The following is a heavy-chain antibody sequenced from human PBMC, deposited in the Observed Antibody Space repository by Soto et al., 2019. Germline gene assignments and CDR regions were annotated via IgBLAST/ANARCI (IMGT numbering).Heavy chain of an antibody. CDR3: ARYRREAVAGYTLDN. CDR2: VYNSGST. CDR1: GGSISSNY. V-gene: IGHV4-59*01. D-gene: IGHD6-13*01. J-gene: IGHJ4*02. Sequence: SETLSLTCTVSGGSISSNYWTWIRQPPGKGLEWIGYVYNSGSTNYNPSLKSRVTISEDTSKSQFSLKVDSMTAADTAVYYCARYRREAVAGYTLDNWGQGILVTVSS.